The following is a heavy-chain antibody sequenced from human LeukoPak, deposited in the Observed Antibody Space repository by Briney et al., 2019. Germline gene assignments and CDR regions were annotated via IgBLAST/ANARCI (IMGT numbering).Heavy chain of an antibody. CDR3: ALYRDSSGYYHYFDY. CDR1: GGSISSSSYY. V-gene: IGHV4-39*01. D-gene: IGHD3-22*01. J-gene: IGHJ4*02. Sequence: SETLPLTCTVSGGSISSSSYYWGWIRQPPGKGLEWIGSIYYSGSTYYNPALKCRVTISVDTSKNQFSLKLSSVTAADTAVYYCALYRDSSGYYHYFDYWGQGTLVTVSS. CDR2: IYYSGST.